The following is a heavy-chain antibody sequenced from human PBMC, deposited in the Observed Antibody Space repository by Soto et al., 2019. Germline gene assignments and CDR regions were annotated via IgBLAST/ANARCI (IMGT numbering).Heavy chain of an antibody. Sequence: QVQLVQSGAEVKKPGSSVKVSCKASGGTFSSYAISWVRQAPGQGLEWMGGIIPIFGTANYAQKFQGRVTITADESTSTAYMEQRSLRSEDTAVYYCARAEDDSSGYGQFDYWGQGTLVTVSS. CDR2: IIPIFGTA. CDR1: GGTFSSYA. CDR3: ARAEDDSSGYGQFDY. J-gene: IGHJ4*02. V-gene: IGHV1-69*01. D-gene: IGHD3-22*01.